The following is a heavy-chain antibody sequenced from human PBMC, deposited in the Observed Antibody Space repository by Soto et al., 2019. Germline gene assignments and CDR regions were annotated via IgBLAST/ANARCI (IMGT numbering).Heavy chain of an antibody. CDR2: ISWNSDMI. J-gene: IGHJ4*02. CDR3: VKDTYILVGATHLDS. V-gene: IGHV3-9*01. CDR1: GFTFGDYA. D-gene: IGHD1-26*01. Sequence: CLRLSCAASGFTFGDYAMHWVRQGAGKGLEWVSGISWNSDMITYADSVKGRFTVSRDNAKNSLDLEMNSLRVEDTALYYCVKDTYILVGATHLDSWGQGTLVTVSS.